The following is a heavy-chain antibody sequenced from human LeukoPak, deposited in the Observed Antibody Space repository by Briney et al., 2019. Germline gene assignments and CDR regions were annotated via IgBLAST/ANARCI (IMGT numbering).Heavy chain of an antibody. CDR2: ISNDGTTT. V-gene: IGHV3-74*01. CDR3: TSIFDHY. CDR1: GFTFSNYY. D-gene: IGHD3-3*01. J-gene: IGHJ4*02. Sequence: GGSLRVSCEASGFTFSNYYMHWVRQGPGKGLVWVSRISNDGTTTAYADSVKGRFTISRDNAKNTLYLQMSSLRAEDTAVYYCTSIFDHYWGQGTLVTVSS.